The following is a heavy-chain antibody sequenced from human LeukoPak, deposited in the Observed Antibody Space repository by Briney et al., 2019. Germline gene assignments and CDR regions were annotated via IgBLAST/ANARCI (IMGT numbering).Heavy chain of an antibody. D-gene: IGHD3-3*01. V-gene: IGHV4-61*01. J-gene: IGHJ3*02. CDR1: GYSISSGYY. CDR3: ARDRADFWSGYYAFDI. CDR2: IYYSGST. Sequence: SETLSLTCAVSGYSISSGYYWSWIRQPPGKGLEWIGYIYYSGSTNYNPSLKSRVTISVDTSKNQFSLKLSSVTAADTAVYYCARDRADFWSGYYAFDIWGQGTMVTVSS.